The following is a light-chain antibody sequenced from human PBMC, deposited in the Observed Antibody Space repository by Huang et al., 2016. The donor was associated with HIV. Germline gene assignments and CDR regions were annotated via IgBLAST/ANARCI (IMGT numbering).Light chain of an antibody. CDR1: QSVGNN. CDR3: QQHNSWPRT. Sequence: EIVMTQSPATLSVSPGERAPLSCSASQSVGNNLAWYQQRRGQAPSLLIYAASTRDSGITARFSGSGSGTEVTLTVSSLQSEDFAVYYCQQHNSWPRTFGQGTRV. CDR2: AAS. V-gene: IGKV3-15*01. J-gene: IGKJ1*01.